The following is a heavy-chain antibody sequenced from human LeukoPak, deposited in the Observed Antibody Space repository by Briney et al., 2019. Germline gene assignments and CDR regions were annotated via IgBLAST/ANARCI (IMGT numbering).Heavy chain of an antibody. D-gene: IGHD1-20*01. CDR2: INAGNGNT. CDR1: GYTFTDYY. CDR3: ARSSNWNDGIDY. Sequence: GASVKVSCKASGYTFTDYYMIWVRQAPGQRLEWMGWINAGNGNTKYSQKFQGRVTITRDTSASTAYMELSSLRSEDTAVYYCARSSNWNDGIDYWGQGTLVTVSS. V-gene: IGHV1/OR15-3*02. J-gene: IGHJ4*02.